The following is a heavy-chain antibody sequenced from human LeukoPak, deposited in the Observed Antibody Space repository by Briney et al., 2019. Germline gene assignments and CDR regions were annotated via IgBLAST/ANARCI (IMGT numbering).Heavy chain of an antibody. Sequence: PSETLSLTCTVSGGSISSYYWSWIRQPPGKGLEWIGYIYYSGSTNYNPSLKSRVTISVDTSKNQFSLKLSSVTAADTAVYYCARAQYSSGTSYYFDYWGQGTLVTVSS. CDR3: ARAQYSSGTSYYFDY. V-gene: IGHV4-59*12. J-gene: IGHJ4*02. CDR2: IYYSGST. D-gene: IGHD6-19*01. CDR1: GGSISSYY.